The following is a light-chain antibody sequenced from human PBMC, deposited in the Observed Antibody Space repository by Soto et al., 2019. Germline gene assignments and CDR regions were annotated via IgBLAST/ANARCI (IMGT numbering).Light chain of an antibody. CDR1: SSDVGYFNY. J-gene: IGLJ2*01. Sequence: QSALTQPASVSASPGQSITVSCTGTSSDVGYFNYVSWYQQHPGKAPKLMIYDVSNRPSGVSNRFSGSKSGNTASLTISGLQAEDEADYYCSSYTSSSTVVFGGGTKLTVL. CDR3: SSYTSSSTVV. V-gene: IGLV2-14*03. CDR2: DVS.